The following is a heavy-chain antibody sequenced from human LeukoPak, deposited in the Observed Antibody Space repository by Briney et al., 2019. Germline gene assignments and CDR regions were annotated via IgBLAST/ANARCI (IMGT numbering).Heavy chain of an antibody. CDR2: IIPILGIA. D-gene: IGHD3-22*01. V-gene: IGHV1-69*04. Sequence: ASVKVSCKASGYTFTGYYMHWVRPAPGQGLEWMGRIIPILGIANYAQKFQGRVTITADKSTSTAYMELSSLRSEDTAVYYCARVDYYDSSGYLYFQHWGQGTLVTVSS. CDR1: GYTFTGYY. J-gene: IGHJ1*01. CDR3: ARVDYYDSSGYLYFQH.